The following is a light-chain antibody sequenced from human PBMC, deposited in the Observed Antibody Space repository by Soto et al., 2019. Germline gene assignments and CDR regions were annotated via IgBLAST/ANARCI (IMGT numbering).Light chain of an antibody. V-gene: IGLV2-14*01. CDR3: NSYTSSSTLYV. Sequence: QSALTQPASVSGSPGQSITISCTGTSSDIGGYNYVSWYQQHPGKAPKLMLYEVSNRPSGVSNRFSVSKSGNTASLTISGLQAADEADYYFNSYTSSSTLYVFGTGTKVTVL. CDR1: SSDIGGYNY. J-gene: IGLJ1*01. CDR2: EVS.